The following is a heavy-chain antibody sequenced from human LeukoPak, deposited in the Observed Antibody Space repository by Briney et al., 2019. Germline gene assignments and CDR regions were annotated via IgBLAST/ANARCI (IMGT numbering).Heavy chain of an antibody. CDR2: IRSKANSYAT. D-gene: IGHD2-21*02. CDR1: GFTFSGSA. Sequence: AGSLRLSSAASGFTFSGSAMHWVRQASGKGLEWVGRIRSKANSYATAYAASVKGRFTISNDDSKNTAYLQMNSLKPEDTAVYYCTRLLDCGGDCYNAFDIWGQGTMVTVSS. V-gene: IGHV3-73*01. J-gene: IGHJ3*02. CDR3: TRLLDCGGDCYNAFDI.